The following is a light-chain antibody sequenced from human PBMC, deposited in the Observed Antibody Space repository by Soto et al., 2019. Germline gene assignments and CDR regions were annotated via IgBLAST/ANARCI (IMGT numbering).Light chain of an antibody. CDR2: SNS. Sequence: QSALTQPPSASGTPGQRVTISCSGSSSNIGSNTVNWYQQLPGTAPKLLIYSNSQRPSGVPDRFSGSKSGTSASLAISGLQSEDEADYYCAAWDDSLNGLYVFGTGTKVTVL. CDR3: AAWDDSLNGLYV. V-gene: IGLV1-44*01. CDR1: SSNIGSNT. J-gene: IGLJ1*01.